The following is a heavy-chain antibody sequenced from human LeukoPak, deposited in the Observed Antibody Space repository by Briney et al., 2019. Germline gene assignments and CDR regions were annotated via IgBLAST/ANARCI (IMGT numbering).Heavy chain of an antibody. CDR1: GFTFSSYA. CDR2: ISYEESNT. D-gene: IGHD2-2*01. Sequence: GGSLRLSCAASGFTFSSYAMSWVRQAPGKGLEWVAVISYEESNTYYEDSVKGRFTISRDNSKNTLYLQMNNLTIEDTAIYYCARDNNADYWGQGTLVIVSS. J-gene: IGHJ4*02. CDR3: ARDNNADY. V-gene: IGHV3-30*04.